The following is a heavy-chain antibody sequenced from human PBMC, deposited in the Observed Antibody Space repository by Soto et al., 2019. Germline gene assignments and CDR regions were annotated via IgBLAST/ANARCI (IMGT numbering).Heavy chain of an antibody. CDR3: ARGTAIAVAGKYYYYGMDV. CDR1: GGTFSSYA. J-gene: IGHJ6*02. Sequence: SVKVSCKSSGGTFSSYAISCVRQAPGQGLEWMGGIIPIFGTANYAQKFQGRVTITADESTSTAYMELSSLRSEDTAVYYCARGTAIAVAGKYYYYGMDVWGQGTTVTVSS. V-gene: IGHV1-69*13. CDR2: IIPIFGTA. D-gene: IGHD6-19*01.